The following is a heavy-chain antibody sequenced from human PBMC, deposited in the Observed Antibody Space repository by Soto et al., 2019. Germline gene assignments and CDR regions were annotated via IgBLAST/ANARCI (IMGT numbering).Heavy chain of an antibody. D-gene: IGHD3-22*01. CDR3: AIERGYYDSSGYYSY. J-gene: IGHJ4*02. CDR1: GFTFSSYA. CDR2: ISGSGGST. V-gene: IGHV3-23*01. Sequence: GGSLRLSCAASGFTFSSYAMSWVRQAPGKGLEWVSAISGSGGSTYYADSVKGRFTISRDNSKNTLYLQMNSLRAEDTAVYYCAIERGYYDSSGYYSYWGQGTLVTVSS.